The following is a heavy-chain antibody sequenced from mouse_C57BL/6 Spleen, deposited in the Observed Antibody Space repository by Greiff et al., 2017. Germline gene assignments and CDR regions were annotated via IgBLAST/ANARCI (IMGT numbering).Heavy chain of an antibody. V-gene: IGHV14-4*01. J-gene: IGHJ1*03. D-gene: IGHD2-4*01. CDR3: TIRGIYDYDEYFDV. CDR1: GFNIKDDY. Sequence: EVQLVESGAELVRPGASVKLSCTASGFNIKDDYMHWVKQRPEQGLEWIGWIDPENGDTEYASKFQGKATITADTSSNTAYLQLSSLTSEDTAVCYITIRGIYDYDEYFDVWGTGTTVTVSS. CDR2: IDPENGDT.